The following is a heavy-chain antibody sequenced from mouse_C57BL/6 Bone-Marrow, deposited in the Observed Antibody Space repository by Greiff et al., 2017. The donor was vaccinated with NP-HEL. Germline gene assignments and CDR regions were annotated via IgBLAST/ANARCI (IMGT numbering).Heavy chain of an antibody. Sequence: VHVKQSGPVLVKPGASVKMSCKASGYTFTDYYMNWVKQSHGKSLEWIGVINPYNGGTSYNQKFKGKATLTVDKSSSTAYMELNSLTSEDSAVYYCARGGSIDSSGSLFDYWGQGTTLTVSS. J-gene: IGHJ2*01. D-gene: IGHD3-2*02. V-gene: IGHV1-19*01. CDR2: INPYNGGT. CDR1: GYTFTDYY. CDR3: ARGGSIDSSGSLFDY.